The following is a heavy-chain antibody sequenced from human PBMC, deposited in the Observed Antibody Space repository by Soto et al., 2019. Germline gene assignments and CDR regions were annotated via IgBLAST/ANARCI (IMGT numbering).Heavy chain of an antibody. CDR1: GGSISSGGYY. J-gene: IGHJ5*02. V-gene: IGHV4-31*03. D-gene: IGHD2-2*01. CDR3: ARDLVGYCSSTSCPHRNNWFDP. CDR2: ISYSGST. Sequence: QVQLQESGPGLVKPSQTLSLTCTVSGGSISSGGYYWSWIRQHPGKGLEWIGYISYSGSTYYNPSLKSRVTISVDTSKNQFSLKLSSVTAADTAVYYCARDLVGYCSSTSCPHRNNWFDPWGQGTLVTGSS.